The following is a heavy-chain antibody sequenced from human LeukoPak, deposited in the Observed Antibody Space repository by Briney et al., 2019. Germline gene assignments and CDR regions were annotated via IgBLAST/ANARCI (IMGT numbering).Heavy chain of an antibody. V-gene: IGHV3-23*01. D-gene: IGHD3-9*01. Sequence: GGSLRLSCAASGFTFSSYGMSWVRQAPGKGLEWVSVISSSGGSTYYADSVKGRFTISRDNSENTLYLQMNSLRAEDTAVYYCARVSIDWSMYYFDYWGQGTLVTVSS. CDR2: ISSSGGST. CDR1: GFTFSSYG. CDR3: ARVSIDWSMYYFDY. J-gene: IGHJ4*02.